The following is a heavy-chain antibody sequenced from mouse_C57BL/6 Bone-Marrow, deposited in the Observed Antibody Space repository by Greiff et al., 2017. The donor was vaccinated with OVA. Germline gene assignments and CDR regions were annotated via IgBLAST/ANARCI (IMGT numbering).Heavy chain of an antibody. V-gene: IGHV1-81*01. Sequence: QVQLQQSGAELARPGASVKLSCKASGYTFTRYGISWVKQRTGQGLEWIGEIYPRRGNTYYNEKFKGKATLTADKSSSTAYMELLSLTSEDSAVYFCARHAFYAMDYWGQGTSVTVSS. CDR1: GYTFTRYG. CDR2: IYPRRGNT. CDR3: ARHAFYAMDY. J-gene: IGHJ4*01.